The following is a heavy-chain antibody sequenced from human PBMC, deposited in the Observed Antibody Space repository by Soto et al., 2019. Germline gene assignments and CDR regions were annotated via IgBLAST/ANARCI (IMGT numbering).Heavy chain of an antibody. CDR1: GYTFTSYY. Sequence: SVKVSCKASGYTFTSYYMHWVRQAPGQGLEWMGIINPSGGSTSYAQKFQGRVTMTRDTSTSTVYMELSSLRSEDTAVYYCARGGDYVWGSLFYYYYGMDVWGQGTTVTVSS. CDR2: INPSGGST. D-gene: IGHD3-16*01. V-gene: IGHV1-46*03. J-gene: IGHJ6*02. CDR3: ARGGDYVWGSLFYYYYGMDV.